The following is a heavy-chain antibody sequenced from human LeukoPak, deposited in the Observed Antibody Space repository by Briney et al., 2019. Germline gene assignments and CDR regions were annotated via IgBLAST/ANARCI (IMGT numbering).Heavy chain of an antibody. V-gene: IGHV3-21*01. D-gene: IGHD1-14*01. CDR2: ISSSSSYI. J-gene: IGHJ4*02. Sequence: PGGSLRLSCAASGFTFSSYSMNWVRQAPGKGLEWVSSISSSSSYIYYADSVKGRFTISRDNAKNSLYLQMNSLRAEDTAVYYCARAHHGDSREGLRGFDYWGQGTLVTVSS. CDR1: GFTFSSYS. CDR3: ARAHHGDSREGLRGFDY.